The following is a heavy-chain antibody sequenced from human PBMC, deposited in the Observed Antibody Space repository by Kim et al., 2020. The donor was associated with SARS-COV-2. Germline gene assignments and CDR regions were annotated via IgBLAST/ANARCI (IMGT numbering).Heavy chain of an antibody. CDR1: GFTFYSYA. CDR3: VNTGFFDSGNHNQNWFDP. CDR2: ISSSGSRT. D-gene: IGHD3-10*01. Sequence: GGSLRLSCATSGFTFYSYAMSWVRQAPGKGLEWVSGISSSGSRTYYADSVKGRFTVSRDNSKNTLYLQMNSLRAEDTAIYYCVNTGFFDSGNHNQNWFDPWGQGTVVSVSS. J-gene: IGHJ5*02. V-gene: IGHV3-23*01.